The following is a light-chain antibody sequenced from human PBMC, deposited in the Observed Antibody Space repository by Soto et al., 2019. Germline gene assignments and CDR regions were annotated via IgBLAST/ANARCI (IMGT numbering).Light chain of an antibody. CDR3: QQTYSRLLS. CDR2: ATS. V-gene: IGKV1-39*01. CDR1: RSISTY. J-gene: IGKJ4*01. Sequence: DIQMTQSPSSLSASVGDRVTITCRASRSISTYLNWFQQKPGKAPEVLIYATSSLQSGVPSRFSGSGSGTEFTLTISSLQPEDVATYYCQQTYSRLLSFGGGTKVESK.